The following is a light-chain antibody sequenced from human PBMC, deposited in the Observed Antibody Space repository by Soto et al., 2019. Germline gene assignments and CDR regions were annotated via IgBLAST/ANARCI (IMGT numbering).Light chain of an antibody. J-gene: IGKJ3*01. CDR1: QSVSSSY. CDR2: GAS. CDR3: QQYGGS. V-gene: IGKV3-20*01. Sequence: EIVLTQSPGTLSLSPGERATLSCRASQSVSSSYLAWYQQKPGQAPSLLIYGASSRATGIPDRFSGSGSGTDFTLTISRLEPEDIAVYYCQQYGGSFGPGTKVDIK.